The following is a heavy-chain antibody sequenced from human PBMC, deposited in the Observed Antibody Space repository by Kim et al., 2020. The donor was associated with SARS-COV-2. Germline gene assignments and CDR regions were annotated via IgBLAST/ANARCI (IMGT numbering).Heavy chain of an antibody. CDR2: ISWNSGSI. Sequence: GGSLRLSCAASGFTFDDYAMHWVRQAPGKGLEWVSGISWNSGSIGYADSVKGRFTISRDNAKNSLYLQMNSLRAEDMALYYCATGAAAGTNGFDYWGQGTLVTVSS. D-gene: IGHD6-13*01. CDR3: ATGAAAGTNGFDY. CDR1: GFTFDDYA. V-gene: IGHV3-9*03. J-gene: IGHJ4*02.